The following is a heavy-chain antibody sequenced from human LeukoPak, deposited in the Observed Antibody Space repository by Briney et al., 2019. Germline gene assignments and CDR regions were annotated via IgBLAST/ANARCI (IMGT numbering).Heavy chain of an antibody. Sequence: GESLKISCKGSESSFTSYWIGWVRQMPGKGLEWMGIIYPGDSDTRYGPSFQGQVTISADKSISTAYLQWSSLKASDTAMYYCARHPCGGDCYSALYYFDYWGQGTLVTVSS. D-gene: IGHD2-21*02. CDR2: IYPGDSDT. J-gene: IGHJ4*02. V-gene: IGHV5-51*01. CDR1: ESSFTSYW. CDR3: ARHPCGGDCYSALYYFDY.